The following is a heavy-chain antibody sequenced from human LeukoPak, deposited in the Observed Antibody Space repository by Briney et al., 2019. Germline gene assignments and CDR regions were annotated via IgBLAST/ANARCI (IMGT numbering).Heavy chain of an antibody. D-gene: IGHD4-17*01. CDR3: ARGANGDSRFDP. V-gene: IGHV3-74*01. CDR1: GFTFSSYW. CDR2: IISDGSST. J-gene: IGHJ5*02. Sequence: GGSLRLSCAASGFTFSSYWMHWVRQAPGKGLVWVSRIISDGSSTSYADSVKGRFTISRDNAKKTLHLQMNSLRAEDTAVYYCARGANGDSRFDPWGQGTLVTVSS.